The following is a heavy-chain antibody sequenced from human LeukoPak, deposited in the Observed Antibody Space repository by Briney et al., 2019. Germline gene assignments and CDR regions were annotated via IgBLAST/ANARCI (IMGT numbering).Heavy chain of an antibody. CDR2: IWYDGSNK. Sequence: GGSLRLSCAASGFTFSSYGMHWVRQAPGQGLEWVAVIWYDGSNKYYADSVKGRFTISRDNSKNTLYLQMNSLRAEDTAVYYCAKPYYDSSGYYWPFGYWGQGTLVTVSS. J-gene: IGHJ4*02. V-gene: IGHV3-33*06. D-gene: IGHD3-22*01. CDR1: GFTFSSYG. CDR3: AKPYYDSSGYYWPFGY.